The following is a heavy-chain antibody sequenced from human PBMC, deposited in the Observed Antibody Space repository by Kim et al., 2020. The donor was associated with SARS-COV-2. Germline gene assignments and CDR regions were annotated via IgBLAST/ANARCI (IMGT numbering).Heavy chain of an antibody. CDR3: AKVKGAVRGVIIDAVDI. Sequence: GKGRLTISRENSKNTRYLQMNSLRAEDTAVYYCAKVKGAVRGVIIDAVDIWGQGTMVTVSS. D-gene: IGHD3-10*01. J-gene: IGHJ3*02. V-gene: IGHV3-23*01.